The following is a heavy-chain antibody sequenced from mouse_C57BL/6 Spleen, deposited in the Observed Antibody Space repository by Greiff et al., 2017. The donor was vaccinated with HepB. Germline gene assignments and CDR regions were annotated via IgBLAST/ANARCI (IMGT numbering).Heavy chain of an antibody. D-gene: IGHD4-1*01. V-gene: IGHV1-50*01. CDR3: ARSPLAGTTAY. CDR1: GYTFTSYW. J-gene: IGHJ3*01. CDR2: IDPSDSYT. Sequence: QVQLQQSGAELVKPGASVKLSCKASGYTFTSYWMQWVKQRPGQGLEWIGEIDPSDSYTNYNQKFKGKATLTVDTSSSTAYMQLSSLTSEDSAVYYCARSPLAGTTAYWGQGTLVTVSA.